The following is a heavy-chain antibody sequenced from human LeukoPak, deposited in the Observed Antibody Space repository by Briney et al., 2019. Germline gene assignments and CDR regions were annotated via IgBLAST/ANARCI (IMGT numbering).Heavy chain of an antibody. CDR1: GVTFSSYT. CDR3: ARGYGSGSYLGP. D-gene: IGHD3-10*01. Sequence: GGSLRLSCAASGVTFSSYTMNWVRQAPGKGLECVLYISSSRSTLYYADSLKGRFTISRDNAKNSLYLQMNSLRAEDTAVYYCARGYGSGSYLGPGGQGTLVTVSS. CDR2: ISSSRSTL. V-gene: IGHV3-48*04. J-gene: IGHJ5*02.